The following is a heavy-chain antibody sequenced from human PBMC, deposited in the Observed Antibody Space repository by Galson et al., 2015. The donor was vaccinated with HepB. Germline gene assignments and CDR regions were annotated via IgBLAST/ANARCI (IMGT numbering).Heavy chain of an antibody. CDR3: ARRRDWGCDY. CDR1: GVPFSSYA. V-gene: IGHV1-69*13. CDR2: IIPIFGTA. J-gene: IGHJ4*02. Sequence: SVKVFCKASGVPFSSYAIIWLRQAPGQGLEWMGGIIPIFGTANYAQQFQGRVTITADASRSTAYMELSSLRSEDTAMYYCARRRDWGCDYGGQGTLVTVSS. D-gene: IGHD7-27*01.